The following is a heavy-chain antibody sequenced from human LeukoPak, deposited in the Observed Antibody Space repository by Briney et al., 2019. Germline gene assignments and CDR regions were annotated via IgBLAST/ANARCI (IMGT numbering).Heavy chain of an antibody. CDR2: IYYSGST. Sequence: SETLSPTCTVSGGSISSGGYYWGWIRQHPGKGLEWIGYIYYSGSTYYNPSLKSRVTISVDTSKNQFSLKLSSVTAADTAVYYCAREGSGDSAGYYFDYWGQGTLVTVSS. V-gene: IGHV4-31*03. D-gene: IGHD2-21*02. J-gene: IGHJ4*02. CDR3: AREGSGDSAGYYFDY. CDR1: GGSISSGGYY.